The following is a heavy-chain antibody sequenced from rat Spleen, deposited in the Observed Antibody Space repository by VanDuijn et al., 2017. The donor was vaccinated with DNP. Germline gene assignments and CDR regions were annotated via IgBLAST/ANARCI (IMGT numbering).Heavy chain of an antibody. J-gene: IGHJ4*01. CDR3: ARHRTIMPYYYAMDA. V-gene: IGHV5-25*01. D-gene: IGHD1-12*01. Sequence: EVQLVESGGGLVQPGRSLKLSCAVSGITFSDHNMAWVRQAPKTSLEWVATISTGGGDTYYRDSVKGRFTISRDNAKSTLYLQMDSLRSEDTATYYCARHRTIMPYYYAMDAWGQGASVTVSS. CDR1: GITFSDHN. CDR2: ISTGGGDT.